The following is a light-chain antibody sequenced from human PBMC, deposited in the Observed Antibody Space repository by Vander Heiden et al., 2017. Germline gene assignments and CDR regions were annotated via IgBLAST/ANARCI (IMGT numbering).Light chain of an antibody. V-gene: IGKV1-39*01. Sequence: DIQMTQSPSSLSASVGDRVTITCRASQSISSYLNWYQQKPGKAPKLLIYAASSLQSGVPSRFSGGGSGTDFTLTISSLQPEDFATYYCQQSDSTPWTFGPGTKVEIK. CDR3: QQSDSTPWT. J-gene: IGKJ1*01. CDR1: QSISSY. CDR2: AAS.